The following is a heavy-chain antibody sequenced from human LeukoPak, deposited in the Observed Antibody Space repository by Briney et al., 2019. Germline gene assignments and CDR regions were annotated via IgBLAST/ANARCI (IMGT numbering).Heavy chain of an antibody. Sequence: SETLSLTCTVSGGSVSSGSYYWSWIRQPPGKGLEWIGYIYYSGSTNYNPSLKSRVTISVDTSKNQFSLKLSSVTAADTAVYYCARDFCYSCGDEPDAFDIWGQGTMVTVSS. V-gene: IGHV4-61*01. J-gene: IGHJ3*02. CDR2: IYYSGST. CDR3: ARDFCYSCGDEPDAFDI. CDR1: GGSVSSGSYY. D-gene: IGHD2-21*01.